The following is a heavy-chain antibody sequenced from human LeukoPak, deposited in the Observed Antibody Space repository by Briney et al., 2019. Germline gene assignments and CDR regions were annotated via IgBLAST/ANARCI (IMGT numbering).Heavy chain of an antibody. J-gene: IGHJ4*02. V-gene: IGHV3-15*01. Sequence: GGSLRLSCAASGITFSNAWMTWVRQAPGKGLEWVGRIYRSSNGETTDYGAPVKGRFTMSRDDSKNTLYLQMNSLKTEDTAVYYCTTYSRGSCPFWSQGTLVTVSS. D-gene: IGHD6-19*01. CDR1: GITFSNAW. CDR2: IYRSSNGETT. CDR3: TTYSRGSCPF.